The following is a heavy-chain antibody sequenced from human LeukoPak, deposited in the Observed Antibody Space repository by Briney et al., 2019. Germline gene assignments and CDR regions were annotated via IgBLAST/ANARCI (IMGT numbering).Heavy chain of an antibody. Sequence: GGSLRLSCAASGFTFSSYWMSWVRQAPGKGLEWVSGINWNGGSTGYADSVKGRFTISRDNAKNSLYLQMNSLRAEDTALYYCAREMGYYDSSGYYYPDAFDIWGQGTMVTVSS. D-gene: IGHD3-22*01. CDR2: INWNGGST. J-gene: IGHJ3*02. V-gene: IGHV3-20*04. CDR1: GFTFSSYW. CDR3: AREMGYYDSSGYYYPDAFDI.